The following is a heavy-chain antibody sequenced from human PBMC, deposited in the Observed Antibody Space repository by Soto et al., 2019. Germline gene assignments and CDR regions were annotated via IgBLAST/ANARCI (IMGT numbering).Heavy chain of an antibody. D-gene: IGHD3-22*01. Sequence: GGSLRLSCAASGFTFSSYAMQWVRQAPSKPLEWVAVISYDGSNKYYADSVKGRFTVSRDNSKNTLYLQMNSLREEDTAVYYCAREGGYDRSGEPHPLFAYWGQGTLVTVSS. CDR1: GFTFSSYA. J-gene: IGHJ4*02. CDR3: AREGGYDRSGEPHPLFAY. CDR2: ISYDGSNK. V-gene: IGHV3-30-3*01.